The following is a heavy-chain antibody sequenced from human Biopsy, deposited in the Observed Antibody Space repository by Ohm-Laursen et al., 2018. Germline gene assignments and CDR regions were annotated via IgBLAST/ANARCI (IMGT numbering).Heavy chain of an antibody. V-gene: IGHV4-34*01. CDR1: GGSFSDYY. D-gene: IGHD3-16*01. CDR3: ARAVDYYDPYYYYGLDV. CDR2: INHRGST. Sequence: PSETLSLTCAVYGGSFSDYYWTWIRQPPGKGLEWIGEINHRGSTNYNPSLKSRVTISVDTSKNQFPLKLRSAPAADTAVYYCARAVDYYDPYYYYGLDVWGQGTTVTVSS. J-gene: IGHJ6*02.